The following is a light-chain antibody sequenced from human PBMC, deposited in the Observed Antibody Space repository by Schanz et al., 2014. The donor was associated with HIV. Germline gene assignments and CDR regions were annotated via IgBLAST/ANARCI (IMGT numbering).Light chain of an antibody. V-gene: IGLV1-47*02. Sequence: QSVLTQPPSASATPGQRVTISCSGSSSNIGGNYVFWYQQVPGTAPKLLIYGNNNRPSGVPDRFSGSKSGTSASLAITGLQAEDEADYYCSSYAGRNNLVVFGGGTKLTVL. CDR2: GNN. CDR1: SSNIGGNY. CDR3: SSYAGRNNLVV. J-gene: IGLJ2*01.